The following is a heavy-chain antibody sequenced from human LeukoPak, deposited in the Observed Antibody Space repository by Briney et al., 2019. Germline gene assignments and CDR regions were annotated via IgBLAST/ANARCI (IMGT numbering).Heavy chain of an antibody. D-gene: IGHD1-26*01. CDR3: ARDRGSSRIYYYYGMDV. J-gene: IGHJ6*02. V-gene: IGHV1-69*04. Sequence: SVKVSCKASGGTFSSYAISWVRQAPGQGLEWMGRINPILGIANYAQKFQGRVTITADKSTSTAYMELSSLRSEDTAVYYCARDRGSSRIYYYYGMDVWGQGTTVTVSS. CDR1: GGTFSSYA. CDR2: INPILGIA.